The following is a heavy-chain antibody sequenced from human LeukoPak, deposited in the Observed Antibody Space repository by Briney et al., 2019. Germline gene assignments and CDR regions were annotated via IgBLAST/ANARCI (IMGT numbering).Heavy chain of an antibody. CDR3: ARGSSGWYTIRYYFDY. Sequence: PSQTLSLTCTVSGGSISSGGYYWSWIREPPGKGLEWIGDINHSGSTNYNPSLKSRVTISVDTSKNQFSLKLSSVTAADTAVYYCARGSSGWYTIRYYFDYWGQGTLVTVSS. CDR1: GGSISSGGYY. J-gene: IGHJ4*02. CDR2: INHSGST. V-gene: IGHV4-39*07. D-gene: IGHD6-19*01.